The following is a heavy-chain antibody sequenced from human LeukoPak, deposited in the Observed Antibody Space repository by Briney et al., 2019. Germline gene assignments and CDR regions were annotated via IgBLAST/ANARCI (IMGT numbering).Heavy chain of an antibody. Sequence: GALRLSCAASGFTFSSYSMNWVRQAPGKGLEWVSSISSSSSYIYYADSVKGRFTISRDNAKNSLYLQMNSLRAEDTALYYCAKDLAEDILTGFYLDAFDIWGQGTMVTVSS. CDR2: ISSSSSYI. CDR1: GFTFSSYS. D-gene: IGHD3-9*01. CDR3: AKDLAEDILTGFYLDAFDI. V-gene: IGHV3-21*04. J-gene: IGHJ3*02.